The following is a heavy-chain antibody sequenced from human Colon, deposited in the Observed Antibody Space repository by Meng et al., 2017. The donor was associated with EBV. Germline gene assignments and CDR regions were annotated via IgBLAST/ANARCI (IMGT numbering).Heavy chain of an antibody. Sequence: QVQLQALGAGLLKPSETLSLTCAVYGGSFSGYSWSWIRQPPEKGLEWIGEINHSGSTNYNPSLKSRVTISVDTSKKQFSLKLSSVTAADTAVYYCARGPGGSYYLYYFDYWGQGTLVTVSS. J-gene: IGHJ4*02. CDR3: ARGPGGSYYLYYFDY. CDR1: GGSFSGYS. D-gene: IGHD1-26*01. V-gene: IGHV4-34*01. CDR2: INHSGST.